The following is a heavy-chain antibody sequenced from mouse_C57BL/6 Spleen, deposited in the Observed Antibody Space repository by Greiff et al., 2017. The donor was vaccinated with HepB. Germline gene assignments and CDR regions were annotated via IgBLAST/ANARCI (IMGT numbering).Heavy chain of an antibody. CDR3: ARGGYPGWFAY. Sequence: VQLKESGPGLVKPSQSLSLTCSVTGYSITSGYYWNWIRQFPGNTLEWMGYISYDGSNNYNPSLKNRISITRDTSKNQFFLKLNSVTTEDTATDYCARGGYPGWFAYWGQGTLVTVSA. CDR2: ISYDGSN. D-gene: IGHD2-14*01. J-gene: IGHJ3*01. CDR1: GYSITSGYY. V-gene: IGHV3-6*01.